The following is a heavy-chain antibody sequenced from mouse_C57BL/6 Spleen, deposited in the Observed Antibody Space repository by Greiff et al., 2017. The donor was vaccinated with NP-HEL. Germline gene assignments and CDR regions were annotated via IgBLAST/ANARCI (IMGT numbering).Heavy chain of an antibody. CDR1: GYSFTDYN. V-gene: IGHV1-39*01. CDR3: ARSYYYGSPAWFAY. Sequence: VQLKESGPELVKPGASVKISCKASGYSFTDYNMNWVKQSNGKSLEWIGVINPNYGTTSYNQKFKGKATLTVDQSSSTAYMQLNSLTSEDSAVXYCARSYYYGSPAWFAYWGQGTLVTVSA. CDR2: INPNYGTT. J-gene: IGHJ3*01. D-gene: IGHD1-1*01.